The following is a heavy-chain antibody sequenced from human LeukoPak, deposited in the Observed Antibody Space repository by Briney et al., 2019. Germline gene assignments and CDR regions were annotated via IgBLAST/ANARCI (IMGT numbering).Heavy chain of an antibody. CDR1: GDSITRSNYY. D-gene: IGHD2-15*01. V-gene: IGHV4-39*07. CDR3: AREGSRRLYMDV. Sequence: SETLSLTCTVSGDSITRSNYYWGWIRQPPGKGLEWNGCVSYRTTAYYNPSLKSRVTISVDSSKNHFSLRLTSLTAADTAVYYCAREGSRRLYMDVWGRGTTITVSS. CDR2: VSYRTTA. J-gene: IGHJ6*03.